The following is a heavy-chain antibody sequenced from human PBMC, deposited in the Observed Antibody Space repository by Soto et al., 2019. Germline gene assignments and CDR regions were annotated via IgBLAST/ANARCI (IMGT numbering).Heavy chain of an antibody. CDR2: IVPLPGTT. D-gene: IGHD6-19*01. CDR3: ASGVGGLGGSSGWPDYAFDV. V-gene: IGHV1-69*01. CDR1: GGTFTKYA. Sequence: QVQLVQSGAAVRKRGSSVKVSCNASGGTFTKYAITWVRQAPRQGLDWMGGIVPLPGTTNYAQKFRGRVPISADESTSTAYLEPRRLRSEDTAVYYCASGVGGLGGSSGWPDYAFDVWGQGTMVIVSS. J-gene: IGHJ3*01.